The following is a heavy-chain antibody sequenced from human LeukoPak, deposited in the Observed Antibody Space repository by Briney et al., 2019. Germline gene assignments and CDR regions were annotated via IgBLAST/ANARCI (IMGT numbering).Heavy chain of an antibody. CDR1: GYTFTGYY. V-gene: IGHV1-2*02. CDR2: INPNSGGT. D-gene: IGHD3-22*01. CDR3: ARDYYDSSGYISDY. J-gene: IGHJ4*02. Sequence: ASVNVSCKASGYTFTGYYMHWVRQAPGQGLEWMGWINPNSGGTDYAQKFQGRVTMTSDTSISTAYMELSRLRSDDTAVYYCARDYYDSSGYISDYWGQGTLVTVSS.